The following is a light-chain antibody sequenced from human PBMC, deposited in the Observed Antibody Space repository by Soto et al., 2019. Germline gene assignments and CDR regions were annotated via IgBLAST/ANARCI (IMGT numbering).Light chain of an antibody. CDR2: DVS. CDR3: SSYTSSSTVI. Sequence: QSVLTQPASVSGSPGQSITLSCTGTSSDLGTYNYVSWYQQHPGKAPKLMIYDVSYRPAGVSNRFSGSKSDYTAYLTISGLQAEDEADYYCSSYTSSSTVIFGGGTKLTVL. CDR1: SSDLGTYNY. V-gene: IGLV2-14*03. J-gene: IGLJ2*01.